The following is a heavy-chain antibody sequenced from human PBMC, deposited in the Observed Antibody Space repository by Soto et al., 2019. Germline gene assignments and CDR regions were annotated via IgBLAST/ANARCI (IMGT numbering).Heavy chain of an antibody. V-gene: IGHV4-39*01. D-gene: IGHD1-26*01. Sequence: SETLSLTCTVSGGSINSSSYYWGWIRQPPGKGLEWIGCIYYSGSTYYNPSLKSRVTISVDTSKNQFSLKLSSVTAADTAVYYCARHEPPDGIVGAYYYGMDVWGQGTTVTVSS. CDR1: GGSINSSSYY. CDR3: ARHEPPDGIVGAYYYGMDV. J-gene: IGHJ6*02. CDR2: IYYSGST.